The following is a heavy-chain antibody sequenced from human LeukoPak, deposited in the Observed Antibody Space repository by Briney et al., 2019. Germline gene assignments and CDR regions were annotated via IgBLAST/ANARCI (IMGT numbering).Heavy chain of an antibody. V-gene: IGHV1-2*02. CDR1: GYTFTGYY. CDR2: INPNSGGT. CDR3: ARDNREVRGGDCFDV. J-gene: IGHJ6*04. D-gene: IGHD2-21*02. Sequence: ASVKVSCKASGYTFTGYYMHWVRQAPGQGLEWMGWINPNSGGTNYAQKFQGRVTMTRDTSITTAYMELSRLRSDDTAVYYCARDNREVRGGDCFDVWGKGTTVTIFS.